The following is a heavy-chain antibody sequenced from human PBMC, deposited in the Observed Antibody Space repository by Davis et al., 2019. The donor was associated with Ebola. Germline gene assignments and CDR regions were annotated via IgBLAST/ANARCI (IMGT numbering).Heavy chain of an antibody. CDR2: IYYNGRT. CDR3: ARLSGLFSSSSGALYFDL. Sequence: TLSLTCTVSGGSISSGTYYWGWVRQPPGKGLEWIGAIYYNGRTYYNSSLEGRVTISLDTSKNQFSLKLRSVTAADTAVYFCARLSGLFSSSSGALYFDLWGRGTLVTVSS. J-gene: IGHJ2*01. V-gene: IGHV4-39*07. CDR1: GGSISSGTYY. D-gene: IGHD6-6*01.